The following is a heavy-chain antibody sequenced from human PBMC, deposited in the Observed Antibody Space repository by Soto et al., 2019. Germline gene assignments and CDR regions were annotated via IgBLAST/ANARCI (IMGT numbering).Heavy chain of an antibody. D-gene: IGHD1-1*01. Sequence: PGGSLRLSCAASGFTFSNAWMSWVRQAPGKGLEWVGRIKSKTDGGTTDYAAPVKGRFTISRDDSKNTLYLQMNSLKTEDTAVYYCTWMEPYYYYGMDVWGQGTTVTVSS. V-gene: IGHV3-15*01. CDR3: TWMEPYYYYGMDV. CDR1: GFTFSNAW. J-gene: IGHJ6*02. CDR2: IKSKTDGGTT.